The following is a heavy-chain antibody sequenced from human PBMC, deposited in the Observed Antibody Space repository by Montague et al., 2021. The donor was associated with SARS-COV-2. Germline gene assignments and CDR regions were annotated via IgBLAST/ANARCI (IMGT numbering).Heavy chain of an antibody. Sequence: SETLSLTCAVYACTISRSFFRLTPPPPSTALGSIAHICHSRDSFYNPSLKTRVTISLDTSKNQFSLKLNSVTAAYRAVHYCARGSYGPDAFDIWGQGTMVTVSS. CDR2: ICHSRDS. CDR1: ACTISRSF. CDR3: ARGSYGPDAFDI. V-gene: IGHV4-59*01. J-gene: IGHJ3*02. D-gene: IGHD5-18*01.